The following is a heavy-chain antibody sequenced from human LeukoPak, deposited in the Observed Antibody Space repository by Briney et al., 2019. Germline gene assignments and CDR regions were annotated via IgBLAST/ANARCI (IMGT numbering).Heavy chain of an antibody. Sequence: ASVKVSCKASGYPFTAFYMHWVRQAPGQGLEWIGIINPGGGSTNYAQKFRGRITVTRDTATTTVYMELSSLRSEDTAVYYCATCSPSAPAAANPYYYMDVWGTGTPVTVSS. CDR2: INPGGGST. V-gene: IGHV1-46*01. CDR1: GYPFTAFY. D-gene: IGHD6-13*01. CDR3: ATCSPSAPAAANPYYYMDV. J-gene: IGHJ6*03.